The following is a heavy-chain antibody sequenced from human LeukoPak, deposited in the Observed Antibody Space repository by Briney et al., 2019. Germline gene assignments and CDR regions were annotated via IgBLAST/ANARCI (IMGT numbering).Heavy chain of an antibody. D-gene: IGHD3-10*01. J-gene: IGHJ3*02. CDR3: ARGNRPYGEHEAFDI. CDR1: DESFSGYY. CDR2: IDYSGST. Sequence: SETLSLTCAVYDESFSGYYCSLIRQPPRKGLEWIGEIDYSGSTNYNPSLQSRVTISVDTSKNQFSLKVSSVSAADTAVYYCARGNRPYGEHEAFDIWGHGTTVTVSP. V-gene: IGHV4-34*01.